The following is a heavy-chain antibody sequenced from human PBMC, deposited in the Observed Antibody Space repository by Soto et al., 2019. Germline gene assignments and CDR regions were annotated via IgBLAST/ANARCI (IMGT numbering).Heavy chain of an antibody. Sequence: GGSLRLSCTASGFTFSMYWMHWVRQVPGKGPEWVSRISDDGSRADYADSVKGRFTISRDNAKNTLYLEMHVLRADDTAVYYCTRGPRPSSVGTGAFWGQGTLVTVSS. CDR3: TRGPRPSSVGTGAF. V-gene: IGHV3-74*01. CDR2: ISDDGSRA. CDR1: GFTFSMYW. D-gene: IGHD3-10*01. J-gene: IGHJ4*02.